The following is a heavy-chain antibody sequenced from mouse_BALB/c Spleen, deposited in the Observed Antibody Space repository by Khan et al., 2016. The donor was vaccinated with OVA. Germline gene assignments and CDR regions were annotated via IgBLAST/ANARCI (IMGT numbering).Heavy chain of an antibody. CDR1: GYTFTSYW. J-gene: IGHJ4*01. V-gene: IGHV1S41*01. Sequence: DLVKPGTSVTLSCNASGYTFTSYWINWIKQRPGQGLEWIGRFGPGCSNTYYNEMFKGKTALIVDKSSSTVYIQFSRLSSEDTAVSFCASENSYGRSGYAMDYWGQGTSVTVSS. CDR3: ASENSYGRSGYAMDY. CDR2: FGPGCSNT. D-gene: IGHD1-1*01.